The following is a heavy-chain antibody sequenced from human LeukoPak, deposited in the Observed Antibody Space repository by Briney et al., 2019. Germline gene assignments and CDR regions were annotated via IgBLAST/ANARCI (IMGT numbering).Heavy chain of an antibody. V-gene: IGHV3-48*01. CDR2: ISSSSSTI. CDR3: AADPVP. J-gene: IGHJ5*02. CDR1: GFTFSSYS. Sequence: PGGSLRLSCAASGFTFSSYSMNWVRQAPGKGLEWVSSISSSSSTIYYADSVKGRFTISRDDAKNSLYLQMNSLRTDDTAVYYCAADPVPWGQGTLVTVSS.